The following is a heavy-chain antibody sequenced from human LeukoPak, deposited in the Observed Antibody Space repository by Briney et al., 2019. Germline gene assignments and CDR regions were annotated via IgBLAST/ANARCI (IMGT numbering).Heavy chain of an antibody. D-gene: IGHD1-20*01. CDR1: GFTFDDYA. V-gene: IGHV3-9*01. CDR2: ISWNSGSI. J-gene: IGHJ4*02. Sequence: PGGSLRLSCAASGFTFDDYAMHWVRLAPGKGLEWVSGISWNSGSIGYADSVKGRFTISRDNAKNSLYLQMNSLRVEDTAVYYCLKNNWNVDYWGQGTLVTVSS. CDR3: LKNNWNVDY.